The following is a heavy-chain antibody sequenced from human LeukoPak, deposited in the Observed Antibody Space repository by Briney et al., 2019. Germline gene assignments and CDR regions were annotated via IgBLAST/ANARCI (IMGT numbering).Heavy chain of an antibody. V-gene: IGHV1-8*01. CDR1: RYTFSNYD. CDR3: ARGLDSSGYPDY. CDR2: MSPNSGNT. D-gene: IGHD3-22*01. Sequence: SVKVSCKASRYTFSNYDINWVRQATGQGLEWMGWMSPNSGNTGYAQKFQGRVTMTRNTSISTAYMELSSLRSEDTAVYYCARGLDSSGYPDYWGQGTLVIVSS. J-gene: IGHJ4*02.